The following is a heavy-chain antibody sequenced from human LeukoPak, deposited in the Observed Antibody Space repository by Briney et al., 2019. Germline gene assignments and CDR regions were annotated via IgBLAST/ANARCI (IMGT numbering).Heavy chain of an antibody. V-gene: IGHV3-30-3*01. Sequence: GGSLRLSCAASGFTFSIYAVHWVRQAPGKGLEWVALISYDGSNKYYADSVKGRLTISRDNSKNTLHLQMNSLRTEDTAVYYCARVKGGIAAAGNYFDYWGQGTLVTVSS. D-gene: IGHD6-13*01. CDR1: GFTFSIYA. CDR3: ARVKGGIAAAGNYFDY. CDR2: ISYDGSNK. J-gene: IGHJ4*02.